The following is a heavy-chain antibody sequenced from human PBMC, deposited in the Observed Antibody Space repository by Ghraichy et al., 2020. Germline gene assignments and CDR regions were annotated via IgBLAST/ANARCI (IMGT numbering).Heavy chain of an antibody. D-gene: IGHD2-15*01. J-gene: IGHJ3*02. CDR1: GFTFSTYW. CDR3: VRDKCSGDSCNIAFDI. Sequence: GVLNISCAASGFTFSTYWLHWVRQVPGKGLVWVSRIDSVATRTTYADSVKGRFAISRDNAKNTLYLQMNSLRTEDTAVYYCVRDKCSGDSCNIAFDIWGQGTMVTVSS. V-gene: IGHV3-74*01. CDR2: IDSVATRT.